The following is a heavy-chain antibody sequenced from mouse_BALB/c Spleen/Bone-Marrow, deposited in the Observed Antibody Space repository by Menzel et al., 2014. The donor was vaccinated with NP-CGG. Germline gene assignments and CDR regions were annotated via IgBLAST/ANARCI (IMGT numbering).Heavy chain of an antibody. Sequence: SGAELMKPGASVKISCKATGYTFSSFWIEWVKQRPGHGLEWIGEILPGSDSTNYNEKFKGKATFTADTSSNTAYMQLSSLTSEDSAVYYCARGDRYDARFDYWGQGTTLTVSS. CDR1: GYTFSSFW. J-gene: IGHJ2*01. D-gene: IGHD2-14*01. CDR2: ILPGSDST. V-gene: IGHV1-9*01. CDR3: ARGDRYDARFDY.